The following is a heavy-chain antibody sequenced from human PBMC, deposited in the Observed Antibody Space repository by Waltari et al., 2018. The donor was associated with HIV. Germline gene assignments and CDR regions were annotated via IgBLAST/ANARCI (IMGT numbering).Heavy chain of an antibody. CDR1: GGPISSYY. J-gene: IGHJ4*02. CDR2: IYTSGST. CDR3: ARAGVVVTQVYFDY. Sequence: QVQLQESDPGLVKPSETLSLTCTVSGGPISSYYWSWIRQPAGKGLEWIGRIYTSGSTNYNPSLKSRVTMSVDTSKNQFSLKLSSVTAADTAVYYCARAGVVVTQVYFDYWGQGTLVTVSS. V-gene: IGHV4-4*07. D-gene: IGHD2-15*01.